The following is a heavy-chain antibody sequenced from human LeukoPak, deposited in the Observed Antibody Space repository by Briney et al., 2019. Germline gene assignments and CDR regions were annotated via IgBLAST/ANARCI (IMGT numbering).Heavy chain of an antibody. CDR3: ERHPTLGYPDYFDL. J-gene: IGHJ4*02. V-gene: IGHV3-30*04. D-gene: IGHD5-18*01. CDR1: GFAYNNYV. CDR2: IAHDHSEI. Sequence: QPGGSLRLSCAASGFAYNNYVIHWIRQAPGKGLEWVAVIAHDHSEIYYADFAQGRFTISRDNSMNMLFLKMNSLRVEDTSAYFCERHPTLGYPDYFDLWGQGTLVTVSS.